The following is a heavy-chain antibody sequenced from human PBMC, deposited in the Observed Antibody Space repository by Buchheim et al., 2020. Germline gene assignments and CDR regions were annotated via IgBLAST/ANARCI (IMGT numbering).Heavy chain of an antibody. V-gene: IGHV4-30-4*01. CDR1: GGSISSGDYY. J-gene: IGHJ4*02. D-gene: IGHD4-17*01. Sequence: QVQLQESGPGLVKPSQTLSLTCTVSGGSISSGDYYWSWIRQPPGKGLEWIGEIYHSGSTNYNPSLKSRVTISVDKSKNQFSLKLSSVTAADTAVYYCARVSLATVTYSVFDYWGQGTL. CDR3: ARVSLATVTYSVFDY. CDR2: IYHSGST.